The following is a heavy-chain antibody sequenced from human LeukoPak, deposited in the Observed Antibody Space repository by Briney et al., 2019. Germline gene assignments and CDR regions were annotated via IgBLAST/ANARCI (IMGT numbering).Heavy chain of an antibody. CDR2: INIYKGNT. V-gene: IGHV1-18*01. D-gene: IGHD6-25*01. J-gene: IGHJ2*01. Sequence: GASVTVSCKSSVYIFTSHGLSWVRQAPGQGLEWMGWINIYKGNTNYAQKFQGRVTMTTDTSTSTAYMELRSLRSDDTAVYYCARNSSGWYGYFDLWGRGTLVTVSS. CDR1: VYIFTSHG. CDR3: ARNSSGWYGYFDL.